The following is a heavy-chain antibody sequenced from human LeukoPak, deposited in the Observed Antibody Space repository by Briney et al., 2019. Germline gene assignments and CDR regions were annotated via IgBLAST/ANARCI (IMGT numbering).Heavy chain of an antibody. CDR3: ARHYGP. CDR2: IYHSGST. V-gene: IGHV4-39*01. D-gene: IGHD4-17*01. CDR1: GGSISSSFYY. J-gene: IGHJ5*02. Sequence: SETLSLTCTVSGGSISSSFYYWGWIRQPPGKGLEWIGSIYHSGSTYYNPSLKSRVTISVDTSRNQFSLNLSSVTAVDTVVYYCARHYGPWGQGTLVAVSS.